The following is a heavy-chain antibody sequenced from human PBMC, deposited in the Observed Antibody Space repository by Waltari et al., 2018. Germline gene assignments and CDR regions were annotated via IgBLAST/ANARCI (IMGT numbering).Heavy chain of an antibody. J-gene: IGHJ4*02. V-gene: IGHV3-48*03. CDR2: IDRSGATV. CDR1: GFTFSSFE. Sequence: VASGGGSVQPGGSLRLSCVASGFTFSSFEMAWVRPAPGKGLEWISYIDRSGATVKYADSVKGRFTISRDNAKNSLYLQMDSLRSEDTALYYCAREGGGNMGFGELPDYWGQGTLVTVSS. D-gene: IGHD3-10*01. CDR3: AREGGGNMGFGELPDY.